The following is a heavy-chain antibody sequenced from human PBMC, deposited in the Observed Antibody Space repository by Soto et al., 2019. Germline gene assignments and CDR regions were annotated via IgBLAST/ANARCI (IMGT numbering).Heavy chain of an antibody. V-gene: IGHV1-69*13. CDR3: ARVSRSRYYGSGSYYSDY. Sequence: ASVKVSCKASGGTFSSYAISWVRQAPGQGLEWMGGIIPIFGTANYAQKFQGRVTITADESTSTAYMELRSLRSDDTAVYYCARVSRSRYYGSGSYYSDYWGQGNMVTVSS. CDR2: IIPIFGTA. J-gene: IGHJ4*02. CDR1: GGTFSSYA. D-gene: IGHD3-10*01.